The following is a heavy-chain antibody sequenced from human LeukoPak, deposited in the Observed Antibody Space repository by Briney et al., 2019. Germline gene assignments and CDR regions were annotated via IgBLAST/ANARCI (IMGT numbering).Heavy chain of an antibody. V-gene: IGHV1-2*02. D-gene: IGHD3-3*01. CDR3: ARGLRFLEWLSPDYYYMDV. J-gene: IGHJ6*03. CDR2: INPNSGGT. CDR1: GYTFTGYF. Sequence: ASVKVSCKASGYTFTGYFMHWVRQAPGQGLEWMGWINPNSGGTNYAQKFQGRVTMTRDTSISTAYMELSRLRSDDTAVYYCARGLRFLEWLSPDYYYMDVWGKGTTVTVSS.